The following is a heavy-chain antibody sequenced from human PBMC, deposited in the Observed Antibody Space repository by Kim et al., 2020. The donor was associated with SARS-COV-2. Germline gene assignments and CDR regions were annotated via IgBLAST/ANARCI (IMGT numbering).Heavy chain of an antibody. CDR3: TREKRWLQSIL. Sequence: GGSLRLSCTASGFTFGDYAMSWFRQAPGKGLEWVGFIRSKAYGGTTEYAASVKGRFTISRDDSKSIAYLQMNSLKTEDTAVYYCTREKRWLQSILWGQGTLVTVSS. D-gene: IGHD5-12*01. CDR1: GFTFGDYA. CDR2: IRSKAYGGTT. V-gene: IGHV3-49*03. J-gene: IGHJ4*02.